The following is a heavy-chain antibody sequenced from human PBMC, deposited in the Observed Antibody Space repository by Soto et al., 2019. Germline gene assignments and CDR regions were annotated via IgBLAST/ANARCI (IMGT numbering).Heavy chain of an antibody. J-gene: IGHJ5*02. CDR1: GFTFSSYR. CDR2: ISSSSSYI. V-gene: IGHV3-21*01. CDR3: ARADAVDTAMAPNPPLA. Sequence: EVQLVESGGGLVKPEGSLRLSWSASGFTFSSYRMNWVRQAPGKGPEWVSSISSSSSYIYYADSVKGRFTISRDNAKNSLYLQMNSLRAEDTAVYYCARADAVDTAMAPNPPLAWGQGTLVTVSS. D-gene: IGHD5-18*01.